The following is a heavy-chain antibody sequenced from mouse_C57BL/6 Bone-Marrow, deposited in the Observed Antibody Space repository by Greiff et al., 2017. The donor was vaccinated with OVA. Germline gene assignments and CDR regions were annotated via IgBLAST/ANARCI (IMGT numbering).Heavy chain of an antibody. D-gene: IGHD1-1*01. CDR2: ISNLAYSI. J-gene: IGHJ3*01. CDR1: GFTFSDYG. V-gene: IGHV5-15*01. Sequence: EVQLVESGGGLVQPGGSLKLSCAASGFTFSDYGMAWVRQAPRQGPEWVAYISNLAYSIYYADNVKGSFTITREKSTNTLYLEMSSLRAEDTAMYYCSSLLRWGFAYWGQGTLVTVSA. CDR3: SSLLRWGFAY.